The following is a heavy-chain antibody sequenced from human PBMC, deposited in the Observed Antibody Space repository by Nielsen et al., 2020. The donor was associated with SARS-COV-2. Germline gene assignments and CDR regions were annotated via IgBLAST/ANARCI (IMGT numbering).Heavy chain of an antibody. D-gene: IGHD6-13*01. CDR2: IYWDGDK. J-gene: IGHJ5*02. Sequence: SGPTLVKPTQTLTLTCTLSGFSLRTSGVGVGWIRQPPGKALEWLAIIYWDGDKRYSPSLKSRLTITKDTSKNQVVLTMTNMDPVDTATYYCAHKGGAAAGSPHNWFDPWGQGTLVTVSS. CDR1: GFSLRTSGVG. V-gene: IGHV2-5*02. CDR3: AHKGGAAAGSPHNWFDP.